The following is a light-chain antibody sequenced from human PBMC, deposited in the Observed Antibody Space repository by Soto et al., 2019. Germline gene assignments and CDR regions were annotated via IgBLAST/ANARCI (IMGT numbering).Light chain of an antibody. CDR1: QSISSW. V-gene: IGKV1-5*03. CDR2: KAS. Sequence: DIQMTQSPSTLSASVGDRVTITCRASQSISSWLAWYQQKPGKAPKLLIYKASSLESWVPSRFSGSGSGTEFTLTISSLQPDDFATYYCQQYNSSSPETFGQGTKVEIK. CDR3: QQYNSSSPET. J-gene: IGKJ1*01.